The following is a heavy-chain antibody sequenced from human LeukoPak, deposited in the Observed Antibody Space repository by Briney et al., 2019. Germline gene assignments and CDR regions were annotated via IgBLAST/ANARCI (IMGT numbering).Heavy chain of an antibody. CDR2: ISGSGGST. CDR1: GSGFIFSNYG. Sequence: GGSLRLSCAASGSGFIFSNYGMRWVRQAPGKGLEWVSAISGSGGSTYYADSVKGRFTISRDNSKNTLYLQMNSLRAEDTAVYYCAKRRGLELTYYYYMDVWGKGTTVTVSS. J-gene: IGHJ6*03. V-gene: IGHV3-23*01. D-gene: IGHD1-7*01. CDR3: AKRRGLELTYYYYMDV.